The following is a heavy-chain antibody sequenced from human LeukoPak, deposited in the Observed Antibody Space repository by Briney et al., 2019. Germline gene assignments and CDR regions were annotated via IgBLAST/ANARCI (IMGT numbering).Heavy chain of an antibody. Sequence: ASVKVSCKASGYTFTDYYMHWVRQAPGQGLEWMGWINPNSGGTNFAQKFQGRVAMTRDTSISTAYMELGSLRSDDAAVYYCARARWQLVPYFDSWGQGTLVTVSS. CDR1: GYTFTDYY. J-gene: IGHJ4*02. D-gene: IGHD6-6*01. V-gene: IGHV1-2*02. CDR2: INPNSGGT. CDR3: ARARWQLVPYFDS.